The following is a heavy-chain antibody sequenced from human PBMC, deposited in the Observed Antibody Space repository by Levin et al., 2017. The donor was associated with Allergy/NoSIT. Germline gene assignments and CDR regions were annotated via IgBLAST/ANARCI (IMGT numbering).Heavy chain of an antibody. CDR2: ISSSGSYI. D-gene: IGHD3-16*02. CDR3: ARSIRGVVVLPYFDY. CDR1: GFPFSSYR. Sequence: LSLTCAASGFPFSSYRMNWVRQAPGKGLEWVSSISSSGSYIYNADSLKGRFTISRDNAKNSLYLQMNSLRAEDTAVYHCARSIRGVVVLPYFDYWGQGTLVTVSS. V-gene: IGHV3-21*01. J-gene: IGHJ4*02.